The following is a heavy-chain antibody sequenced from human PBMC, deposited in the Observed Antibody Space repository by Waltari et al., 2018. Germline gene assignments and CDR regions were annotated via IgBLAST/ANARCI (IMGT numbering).Heavy chain of an antibody. J-gene: IGHJ4*02. CDR3: ARRFDS. Sequence: EVQLVESGGGLVQPGGSLRLSCAASGFTFSSYGMNWVRQAPGKGREWISDISGRDTTIYYADSVKGRFTISRDDAENSLYLQMNSLRAEDTALYYCARRFDSWGQGTRVTVSS. V-gene: IGHV3-48*03. CDR1: GFTFSSYG. CDR2: ISGRDTTI.